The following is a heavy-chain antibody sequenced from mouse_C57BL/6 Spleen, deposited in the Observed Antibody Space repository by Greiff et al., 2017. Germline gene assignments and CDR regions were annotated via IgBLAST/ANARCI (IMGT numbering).Heavy chain of an antibody. Sequence: QVHVKQPGAELVKPGASVKMSCKASGYTFTSYWITWVKQRPGQGLEWIGDIYPGSGSTNYNEKFKSKATLTVDTSSSTAYMQLSSLTSEDSAVYYCVLYPYYAMDYWGQGTSVTVSS. D-gene: IGHD2-3*01. J-gene: IGHJ4*01. CDR2: IYPGSGST. CDR3: VLYPYYAMDY. V-gene: IGHV1-55*01. CDR1: GYTFTSYW.